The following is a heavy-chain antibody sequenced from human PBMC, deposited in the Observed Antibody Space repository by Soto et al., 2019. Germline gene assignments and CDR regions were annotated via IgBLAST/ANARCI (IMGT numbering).Heavy chain of an antibody. V-gene: IGHV1-18*01. CDR3: ARWKDSSGLGYYYYGMDV. CDR1: GYTFTSYG. D-gene: IGHD3-22*01. Sequence: ASVKVSCKASGYTFTSYGISWVRQAPGQGLEWMGWISAYNGNTNYAQKLQGRVTMTTDTSTSTAYMELRSLRSDDTAVYYCARWKDSSGLGYYYYGMDVWGQGTTDTVSS. CDR2: ISAYNGNT. J-gene: IGHJ6*02.